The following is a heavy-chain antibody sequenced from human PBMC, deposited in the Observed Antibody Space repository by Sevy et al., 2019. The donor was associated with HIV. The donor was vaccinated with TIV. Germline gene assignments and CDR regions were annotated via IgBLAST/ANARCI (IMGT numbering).Heavy chain of an antibody. CDR3: ARGNGSVRWWFDP. CDR2: ISYDGSNK. D-gene: IGHD3-10*01. CDR1: GFTFSSYA. J-gene: IGHJ5*02. V-gene: IGHV3-30*04. Sequence: GGSLRLSCAASGFTFSSYAMHWVRQAPGKGLEWVAVISYDGSNKYYADSVKGRFTISRDNSKNTLYLQMNSLRAEDTAVYYCARGNGSVRWWFDPWGQGTLVTVSS.